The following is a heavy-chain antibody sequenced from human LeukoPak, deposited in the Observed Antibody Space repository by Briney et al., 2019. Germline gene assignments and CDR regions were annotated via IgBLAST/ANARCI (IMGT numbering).Heavy chain of an antibody. J-gene: IGHJ3*02. Sequence: SETLSLTXAVSGYSICSGYYWGWIRQPPGKGLEWIGSIYHSGSTYYNPSLKSRVTISVDTSKNQFSLKLSSVTAADTAVYYCARKIITMIVVADDAFDIWGQGTMVTVSS. CDR3: ARKIITMIVVADDAFDI. V-gene: IGHV4-38-2*01. D-gene: IGHD3-22*01. CDR2: IYHSGST. CDR1: GYSICSGYY.